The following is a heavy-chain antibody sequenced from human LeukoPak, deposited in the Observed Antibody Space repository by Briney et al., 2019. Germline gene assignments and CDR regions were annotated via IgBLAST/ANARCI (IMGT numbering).Heavy chain of an antibody. V-gene: IGHV3-53*01. CDR3: ARAYLNDY. Sequence: PGGSLRLSCAASGFTVSSNYMSWVRQAPGKGLEWVSVIYSGGSTYYADSVRGRFTISRDNSKNTLYLQMNSLRVEDTAVYYCARAYLNDYWGQGTLVTVSS. J-gene: IGHJ4*02. CDR1: GFTVSSNY. CDR2: IYSGGST. D-gene: IGHD2/OR15-2a*01.